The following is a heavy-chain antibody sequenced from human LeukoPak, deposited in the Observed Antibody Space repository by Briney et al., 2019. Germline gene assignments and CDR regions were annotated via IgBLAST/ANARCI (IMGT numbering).Heavy chain of an antibody. CDR3: ARDRTGTPTPDAFDI. V-gene: IGHV4-31*03. J-gene: IGHJ3*02. CDR2: IYSSGST. Sequence: SETLSLTCTVSGGSISSDVYYWSWIRQPPGKGLEWIGYIYSSGSTYYNPSLKSRITISVDTSKNQFSLKLSSVTAADTAVYYCARDRTGTPTPDAFDIWGQGTMVTVSS. CDR1: GGSISSDVYY. D-gene: IGHD1-1*01.